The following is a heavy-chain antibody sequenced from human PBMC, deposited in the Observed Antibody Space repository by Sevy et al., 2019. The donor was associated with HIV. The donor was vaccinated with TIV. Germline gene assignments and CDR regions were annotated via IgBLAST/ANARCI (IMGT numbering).Heavy chain of an antibody. CDR1: GFTFSSFA. Sequence: GGSLRLSCAASGFTFSSFAMHWVRQAPGKGLERVAFMSYDGTNTYYADSVKGRFSISRDNSKSTLWLQMNSLRAEDTALYYCARDLGLLRFLEWSLDYWGQGTLVTVSS. CDR3: ARDLGLLRFLEWSLDY. J-gene: IGHJ4*02. V-gene: IGHV3-30-3*01. D-gene: IGHD3-3*01. CDR2: MSYDGTNT.